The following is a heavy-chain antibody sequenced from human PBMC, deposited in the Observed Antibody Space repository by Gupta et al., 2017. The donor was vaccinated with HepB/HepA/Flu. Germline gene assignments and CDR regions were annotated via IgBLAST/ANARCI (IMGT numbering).Heavy chain of an antibody. V-gene: IGHV3-7*01. J-gene: IGHJ3*01. CDR2: INDDGTKT. Sequence: QVVESGGGLVQPGGSLRLSCAASTFTINGHWMTWVRQAPGKGLEWVASINDDGTKTYYADSVKGRFTISRDNAKNSVFLQMNSLRVEDTTVYYCATNMMTGGQRTTVTVSS. D-gene: IGHD3-16*01. CDR1: TFTINGHW. CDR3: ATNMMT.